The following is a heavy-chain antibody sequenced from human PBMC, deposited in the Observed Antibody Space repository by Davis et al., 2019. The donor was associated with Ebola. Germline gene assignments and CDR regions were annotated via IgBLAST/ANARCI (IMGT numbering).Heavy chain of an antibody. CDR3: ARGEDGGSYLFDY. CDR2: IWYDGSNK. J-gene: IGHJ4*02. Sequence: PGGSLRLSCAASGFTFSSYGMHWVRQAPGKGLEWVAVIWYDGSNKYYADSVKGRFTISRDNSKNTLYLQMNSLRAEDTAVYYCARGEDGGSYLFDYWGQGTLVTVSS. CDR1: GFTFSSYG. D-gene: IGHD1-26*01. V-gene: IGHV3-33*01.